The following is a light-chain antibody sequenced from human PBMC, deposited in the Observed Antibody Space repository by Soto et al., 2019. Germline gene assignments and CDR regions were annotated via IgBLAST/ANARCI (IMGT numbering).Light chain of an antibody. V-gene: IGKV1-12*01. Sequence: EIHMTQSPSSVSASLGDRVSITCRASQGINSWLAWYQKKPGRAPKLLIYAASSLQNGVPSRFSGSESGTDFTLTISNLQPEDCAIYFCQQANSFPITFGQGTLLEV. CDR2: AAS. CDR3: QQANSFPIT. CDR1: QGINSW. J-gene: IGKJ5*01.